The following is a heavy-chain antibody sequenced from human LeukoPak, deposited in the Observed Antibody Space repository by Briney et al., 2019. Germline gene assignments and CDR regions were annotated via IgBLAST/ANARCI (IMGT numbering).Heavy chain of an antibody. V-gene: IGHV3-74*01. CDR2: ISSDGSST. J-gene: IGHJ4*02. Sequence: PGGSLRLSCAASGFTFSSYWMHWVRQAPGKGLVWLSRISSDGSSTTYADSVKGRFTVSRDNAKNTLYLQMNSLRAEDTAVYYCARAPESLSSSDYWGQGTLVTVSS. CDR3: ARAPESLSSSDY. CDR1: GFTFSSYW. D-gene: IGHD3-10*01.